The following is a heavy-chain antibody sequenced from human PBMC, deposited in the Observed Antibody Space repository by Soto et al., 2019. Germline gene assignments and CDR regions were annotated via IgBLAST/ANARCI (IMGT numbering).Heavy chain of an antibody. CDR3: ARTDCSSTSCYNYYYYGMDV. J-gene: IGHJ6*02. D-gene: IGHD2-2*01. CDR2: INPGNGDT. CDR1: GYSFTKYG. Sequence: SVKVSCKTSGYSFTKYGLHWVRQAPGQRLEWMGWINPGNGDTKYSQKFQGRVTITRDTSATTAYMELSSLRSEDSAVFYCARTDCSSTSCYNYYYYGMDVWGQGTTVTVSS. V-gene: IGHV1-3*01.